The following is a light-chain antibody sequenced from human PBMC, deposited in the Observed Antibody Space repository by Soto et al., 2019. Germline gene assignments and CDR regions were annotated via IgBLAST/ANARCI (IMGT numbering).Light chain of an antibody. CDR2: EVS. J-gene: IGLJ1*01. V-gene: IGLV2-14*02. Sequence: QSVLTQPASVSGSPGQSTTISCTATNSDSGSYNLVSWYQQHPGKAPKLLISEVSNRPSGVSYRFPGSKSANTASLTISGLQAEDEADYYCASFTSSNTYVFGTGTKVTV. CDR3: ASFTSSNTYV. CDR1: NSDSGSYNL.